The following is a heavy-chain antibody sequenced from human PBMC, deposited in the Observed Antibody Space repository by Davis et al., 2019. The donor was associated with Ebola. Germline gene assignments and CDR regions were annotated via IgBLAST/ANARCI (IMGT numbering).Heavy chain of an antibody. CDR1: GFVFSSYV. Sequence: GGSLRLSCAASGFVFSSYVMSWVRRAPGKGLEWVSTLGLSADTYYADSVKGRFTISRDNSKSTLYLQMNSLRGEDTAVYYCAKHGSTSCYAGVCYFDYWGQGTLVTVSS. J-gene: IGHJ4*02. D-gene: IGHD2-2*01. V-gene: IGHV3-23*01. CDR3: AKHGSTSCYAGVCYFDY. CDR2: LGLSADT.